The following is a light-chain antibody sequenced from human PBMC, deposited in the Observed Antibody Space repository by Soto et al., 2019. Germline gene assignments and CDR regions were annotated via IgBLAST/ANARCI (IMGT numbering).Light chain of an antibody. J-gene: IGLJ1*01. V-gene: IGLV1-51*02. CDR3: GTWDSSLSIFV. CDR1: SSNIGNYY. Sequence: QSLVTQPPSVAAAPGQKVTMSCSGCSSNIGNYYVSWHQQLPGTAPKLLIYENDKRPSGIPDRFSGSKSGTSATLGITGLQTGDEADYYCGTWDSSLSIFVFGTGTKVTVL. CDR2: END.